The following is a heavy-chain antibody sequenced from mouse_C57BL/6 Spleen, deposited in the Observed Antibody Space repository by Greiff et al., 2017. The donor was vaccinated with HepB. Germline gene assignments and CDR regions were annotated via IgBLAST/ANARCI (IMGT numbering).Heavy chain of an antibody. D-gene: IGHD1-1*01. CDR1: GYTFTDYN. CDR3: ARGGMENYYGSSLDY. J-gene: IGHJ2*01. CDR2: INPNNGGT. Sequence: VQLQQSGPELVKPGASVKIPCKASGYTFTDYNMDWVKQSHGKSLEWIGDINPNNGGTIYNQKFKGKATLTVDKSSSTAYMELRSLTSEDTAVYYCARGGMENYYGSSLDYWGQGTTLTVSS. V-gene: IGHV1-18*01.